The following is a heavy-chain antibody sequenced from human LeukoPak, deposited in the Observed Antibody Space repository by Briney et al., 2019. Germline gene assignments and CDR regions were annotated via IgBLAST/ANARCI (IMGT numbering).Heavy chain of an antibody. D-gene: IGHD6-6*01. Sequence: GGSLRLSCAASGFTFSSYSMNWVRQAPGKGLEWVSSISSSSSYIYYADSVKGRFTISRDNAKNSLYLQMNSLRAEDTAVYYCASSAGIAARQGYWGQGTLVTVSS. J-gene: IGHJ4*02. CDR1: GFTFSSYS. CDR3: ASSAGIAARQGY. V-gene: IGHV3-21*01. CDR2: ISSSSSYI.